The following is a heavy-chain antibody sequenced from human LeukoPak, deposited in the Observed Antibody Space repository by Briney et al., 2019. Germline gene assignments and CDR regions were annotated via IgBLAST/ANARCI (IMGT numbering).Heavy chain of an antibody. J-gene: IGHJ4*02. CDR2: IWYDGSNK. V-gene: IGHV3-33*01. D-gene: IGHD1-26*01. CDR1: GFTFSSYG. CDR3: ARGYRSNFGDY. Sequence: GGSLRLFCAASGFTFSSYGMHGVRQAPGKGLEWVAVIWYDGSNKYYADSVKGRFTISRDNSKNTLYLRMNSLRAEDTAVYYCARGYRSNFGDYWGQGTLVTVSS.